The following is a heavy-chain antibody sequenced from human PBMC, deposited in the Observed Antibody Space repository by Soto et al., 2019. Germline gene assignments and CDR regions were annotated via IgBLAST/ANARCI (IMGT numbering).Heavy chain of an antibody. V-gene: IGHV3-30*18. J-gene: IGHJ4*02. D-gene: IGHD6-19*01. CDR3: AKDGLYQWLPGRQFDY. CDR2: ISYDGSDK. Sequence: QVQLVESGGGVVQPGRSLRLSCAASGFTFSSYGMHWVRQATGQRLECVAVISYDGSDKYYADSVKGRFTISRDNSKNTLYLQMNRLRAEYTDVYYCAKDGLYQWLPGRQFDYCGQGTLVTVSS. CDR1: GFTFSSYG.